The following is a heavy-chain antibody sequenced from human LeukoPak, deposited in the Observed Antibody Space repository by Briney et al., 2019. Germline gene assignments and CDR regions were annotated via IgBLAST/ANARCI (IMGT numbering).Heavy chain of an antibody. CDR3: ARDGGIIRFGGQDV. Sequence: GGSLRLSCAASGFTFSNYWMSWVRQAPGKGLEWVANMNRDGSEKNYVDSIKGRFTISRGNAANSLYLQMNSLRVEDTAVYYCARDGGIIRFGGQDVWGQGTTVVVS. CDR2: MNRDGSEK. V-gene: IGHV3-7*01. J-gene: IGHJ6*02. D-gene: IGHD3-16*01. CDR1: GFTFSNYW.